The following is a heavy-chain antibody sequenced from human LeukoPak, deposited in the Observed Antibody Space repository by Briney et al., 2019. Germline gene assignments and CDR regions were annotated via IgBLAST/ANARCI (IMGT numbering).Heavy chain of an antibody. D-gene: IGHD7-27*01. Sequence: GGSLRLSCAASGFTFSSYWMSWVRQAPGKGLEWVANIKQDGSQKHYVDSVKGRFTISRDNAKKSLYLQMNNLRAEDTGVYYCAREDWGPDYWGQGTLVTISS. V-gene: IGHV3-7*01. CDR3: AREDWGPDY. CDR1: GFTFSSYW. CDR2: IKQDGSQK. J-gene: IGHJ4*02.